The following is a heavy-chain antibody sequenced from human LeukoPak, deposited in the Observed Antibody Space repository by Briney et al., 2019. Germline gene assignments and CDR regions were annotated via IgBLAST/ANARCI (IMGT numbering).Heavy chain of an antibody. J-gene: IGHJ6*02. D-gene: IGHD3-10*01. CDR1: GFTFSSFG. CDR3: AKVIRGGYGMDV. Sequence: GGSLRLSCAASGFTFSSFGMNWVRQAPRKGLEWVSYISDSSSLTYYADSVKGRFTISRDNAKNSLSLQLNSLRDEDTAVYFCAKVIRGGYGMDVWGQGTTVTVSS. V-gene: IGHV3-48*02. CDR2: ISDSSSLT.